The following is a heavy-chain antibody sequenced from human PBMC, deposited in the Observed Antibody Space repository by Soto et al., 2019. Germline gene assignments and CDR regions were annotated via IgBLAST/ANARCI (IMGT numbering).Heavy chain of an antibody. CDR2: IIPIFGTA. J-gene: IGHJ4*02. CDR1: VGSFSSYA. V-gene: IGHV1-69*13. D-gene: IGHD5-18*01. CDR3: ARGGYSYGETPFYDS. Sequence: SVKVSCKASVGSFSSYAISWVRQAPGQGLEWMGGIIPIFGTANYAQKFQGRVTITADESTSTAYMELSSLRSEDTAVYYCARGGYSYGETPFYDSWGQGTLVTVSS.